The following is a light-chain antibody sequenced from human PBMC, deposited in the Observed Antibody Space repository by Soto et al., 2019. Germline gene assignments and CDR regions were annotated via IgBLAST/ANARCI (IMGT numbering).Light chain of an antibody. CDR1: QGISSY. J-gene: IGKJ1*01. CDR3: QQNYSISWP. Sequence: DMHMTQCPSSLSASVGDRVTMRCRASQGISSYFNWYQQKPGKAPKLLIYAASSLQSGVPSRFSGSGSGTDFTLTISSLQPEDFATYYCQQNYSISWPCGQGTKVDIK. V-gene: IGKV1-39*01. CDR2: AAS.